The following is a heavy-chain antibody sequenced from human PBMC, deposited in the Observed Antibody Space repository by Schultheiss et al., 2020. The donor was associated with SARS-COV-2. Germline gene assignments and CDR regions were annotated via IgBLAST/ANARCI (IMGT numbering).Heavy chain of an antibody. J-gene: IGHJ4*02. CDR3: ARPTWGYSTGFYPIHFDF. CDR1: GYSFSRKW. CDR2: IFPYDSDI. D-gene: IGHD3-22*01. Sequence: GGSLRLSCQGSGYSFSRKWIGWVRQMPGKGLEWMGIIFPYDSDIKYSPSFKGQVSISADKSTSTAYLQWSSLKASDSAMYYCARPTWGYSTGFYPIHFDFWGQGTLVTVSS. V-gene: IGHV5-51*01.